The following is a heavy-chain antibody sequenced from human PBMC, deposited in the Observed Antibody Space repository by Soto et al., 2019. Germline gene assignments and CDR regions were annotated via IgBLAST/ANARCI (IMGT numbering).Heavy chain of an antibody. J-gene: IGHJ6*02. CDR1: GYTFTSYG. D-gene: IGHD3-3*01. CDR3: ARGGMAVGVPLVGLANDYYGMDV. Sequence: ASVKVSCKASGYTFTSYGISWVRQAPGQGLEWMGWISAYNGNTNYAQKLQGRVTMTTDTSTSTAYMDLRSLRSDDTAVYYCARGGMAVGVPLVGLANDYYGMDVWGQRTTVTVSS. CDR2: ISAYNGNT. V-gene: IGHV1-18*01.